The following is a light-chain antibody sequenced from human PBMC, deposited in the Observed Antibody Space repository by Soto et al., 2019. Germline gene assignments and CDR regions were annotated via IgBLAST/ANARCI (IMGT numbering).Light chain of an antibody. CDR1: RSNIGAGYD. J-gene: IGLJ3*02. CDR2: GNT. V-gene: IGLV1-40*01. CDR3: QSYDSSLSGSV. Sequence: QLVLTQPPSVSVAPGQRVSISCTGNRSNIGAGYDVHWYQHLPGRVPKLLIYGNTNRPSEVPDRFSGSKTGTSASLAITGLQAEDEADYYCQSYDSSLSGSVFGGGTKLTVL.